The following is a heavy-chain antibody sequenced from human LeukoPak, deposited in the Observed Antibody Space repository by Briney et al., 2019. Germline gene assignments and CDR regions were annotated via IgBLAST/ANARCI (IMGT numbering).Heavy chain of an antibody. CDR1: GGTFSSYA. Sequence: GASVKVSCKASGGTFSSYAISWVRQAPGQGLEWMGWVSPYNGDTKYAQNHQGRDTMTTDTSTATAHMELRSLTSDDTAVYYCAKAWDYGDRGEIDYWGQGTLVTVSS. J-gene: IGHJ4*02. CDR2: VSPYNGDT. V-gene: IGHV1-18*01. D-gene: IGHD4-17*01. CDR3: AKAWDYGDRGEIDY.